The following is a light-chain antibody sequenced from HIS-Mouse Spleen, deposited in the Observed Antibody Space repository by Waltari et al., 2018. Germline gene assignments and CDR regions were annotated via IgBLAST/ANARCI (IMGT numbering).Light chain of an antibody. J-gene: IGLJ2*01. Sequence: SYELTQPPSVSVSPGQTARITCSGDALPKKYAYWYQQKSGQAPVLVIYEDSKRPSGIPVRVSVSSSGTMATLTISGAQVEDEADYYCYSTDSSGNHRVFGGGTKLTVL. CDR2: EDS. CDR3: YSTDSSGNHRV. V-gene: IGLV3-10*01. CDR1: ALPKKY.